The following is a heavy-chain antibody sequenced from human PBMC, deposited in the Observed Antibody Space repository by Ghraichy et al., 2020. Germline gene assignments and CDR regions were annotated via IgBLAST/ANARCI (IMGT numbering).Heavy chain of an antibody. CDR1: GFTFSSCS. CDR3: ASDGGGCSGGSCYSDY. V-gene: IGHV3-21*01. Sequence: GGSLRLSCAASGFTFSSCSMNWVRKAQGKGLGWVSSITVRDNYIYYPDPEKARFTISRDNAKTSLYLPMNSLRAEDTAVYYCASDGGGCSGGSCYSDYWGQGTLVTVSS. J-gene: IGHJ4*02. CDR2: ITVRDNYI. D-gene: IGHD2-15*01.